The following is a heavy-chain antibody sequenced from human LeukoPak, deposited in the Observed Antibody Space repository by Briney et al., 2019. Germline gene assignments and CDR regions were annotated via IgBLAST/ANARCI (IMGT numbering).Heavy chain of an antibody. J-gene: IGHJ6*02. D-gene: IGHD2/OR15-2a*01. Sequence: SETLSLTCTVSGGSISSSSYYWGWIRQPPGKGLEWIGSIYYSGSTYYNPSLKSRVTISVDTSKNQFSLKLSSVTAADTAVYYCARHSTYYYGMDVWGQGTTVTASS. CDR1: GGSISSSSYY. CDR2: IYYSGST. CDR3: ARHSTYYYGMDV. V-gene: IGHV4-39*01.